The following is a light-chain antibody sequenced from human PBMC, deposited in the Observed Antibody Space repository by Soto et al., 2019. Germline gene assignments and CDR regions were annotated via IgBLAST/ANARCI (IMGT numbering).Light chain of an antibody. Sequence: DIVMTQSPATLSVSPGERATLSCRASQSVSSNLAWYQQKRGQAPRLLMYGAHTRDTGIPVRFSGSGSGTEFTLIISSLQSEDFAVYYSQQYNDWPRTFGQGTKVEI. CDR3: QQYNDWPRT. J-gene: IGKJ1*01. CDR2: GAH. CDR1: QSVSSN. V-gene: IGKV3-15*01.